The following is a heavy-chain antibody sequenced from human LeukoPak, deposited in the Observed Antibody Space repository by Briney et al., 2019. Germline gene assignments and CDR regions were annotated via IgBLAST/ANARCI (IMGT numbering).Heavy chain of an antibody. CDR3: ASGYGSGINWFDP. CDR2: INPSGGST. CDR1: GYTFTSNY. V-gene: IGHV1-46*01. J-gene: IGHJ5*02. Sequence: ASVKVSCKASGYTFTSNYIHWVRQPPGQGLEWMGIINPSGGSTSHAQKFQGRVTMTRDTSTSTVYMELSSLRSEDTAVYYCASGYGSGINWFDPWGQGTLVTVSS. D-gene: IGHD3-10*01.